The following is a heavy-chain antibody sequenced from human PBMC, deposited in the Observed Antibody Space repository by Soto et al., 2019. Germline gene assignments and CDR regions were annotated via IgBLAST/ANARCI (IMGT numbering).Heavy chain of an antibody. D-gene: IGHD3-22*01. V-gene: IGHV1-69*01. CDR1: GGTFSSYA. J-gene: IGHJ4*02. CDR3: AREDYDSLAYFDY. CDR2: IIPIFGTA. Sequence: QVQLVQSGAEVQKPGSSVKVSCKASGGTFSSYAISWVRQAPGQGLEWMGGIIPIFGTANYAQKFQGRVTITAHESTSTAYMELSSLRSEDTAVYYCAREDYDSLAYFDYWGQGTLVTVSS.